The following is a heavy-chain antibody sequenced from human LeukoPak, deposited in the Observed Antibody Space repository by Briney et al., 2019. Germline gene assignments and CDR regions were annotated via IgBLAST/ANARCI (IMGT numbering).Heavy chain of an antibody. D-gene: IGHD1-26*01. Sequence: TGGSLRLSCAASGFTFSSYSMNWVRQAPGKGLEWVSSISSSSSYIYYADSVKGRFTISRDNAKNSLYLQMNSLRAEDTAVYYYARVPVGDAGYWGQGTLVTVSS. CDR1: GFTFSSYS. V-gene: IGHV3-21*01. CDR2: ISSSSSYI. CDR3: ARVPVGDAGY. J-gene: IGHJ4*02.